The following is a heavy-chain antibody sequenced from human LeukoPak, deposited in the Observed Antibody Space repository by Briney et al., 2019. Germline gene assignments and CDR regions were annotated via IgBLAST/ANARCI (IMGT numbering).Heavy chain of an antibody. CDR3: TRRVLRYPSGFDP. Sequence: PGGSLRLSCTASEFTFGDYAMNWVRQAPGKGLEWVGFIRSKAYGGTTEYAASVKGRFTISRDDSKSIAYLQMNSLKTEDTAVYYCTRRVLRYPSGFDPWGQGTLVTVSS. V-gene: IGHV3-49*04. CDR2: IRSKAYGGTT. J-gene: IGHJ5*02. D-gene: IGHD3-9*01. CDR1: EFTFGDYA.